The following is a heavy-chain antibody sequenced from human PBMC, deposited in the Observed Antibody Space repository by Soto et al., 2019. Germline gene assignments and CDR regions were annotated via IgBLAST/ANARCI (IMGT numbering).Heavy chain of an antibody. CDR3: ARRVDYYYGKDV. D-gene: IGHD3-10*01. J-gene: IGHJ6*02. V-gene: IGHV6-1*01. Sequence: SHTLSPTCALSGDSVSSSSAAWNWIRQSPSRGLEWLGRTYYRSKWYNDYAVSVKSRITINPDTSKNQFSLQLNSVTPEDTAVYYCARRVDYYYGKDVWGQGTTVTVSS. CDR2: TYYRSKWYN. CDR1: GDSVSSSSAA.